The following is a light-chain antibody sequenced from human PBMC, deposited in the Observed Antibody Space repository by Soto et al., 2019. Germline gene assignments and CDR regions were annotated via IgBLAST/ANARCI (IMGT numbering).Light chain of an antibody. Sequence: SSELTQPLSVSVALGQTARITCGGNNIGSKNVHWYQQKPGQAPVLVIYRDSNRPSGIPERFSGSNSGNTATLTISRAQAGDEAHYYCQVWDSSTADVVFGGGTKLTVL. CDR1: NIGSKN. CDR2: RDS. V-gene: IGLV3-9*01. J-gene: IGLJ2*01. CDR3: QVWDSSTADVV.